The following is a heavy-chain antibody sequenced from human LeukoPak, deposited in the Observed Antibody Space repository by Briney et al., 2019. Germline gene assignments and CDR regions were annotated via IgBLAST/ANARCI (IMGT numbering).Heavy chain of an antibody. CDR3: ARSELGYNYHYMDV. D-gene: IGHD6-13*01. CDR1: GFTLSSYS. V-gene: IGHV3-21*01. Sequence: GGSLRLSCAASGFTLSSYSMKWVRQAPGKGLEWVSSISSSSIYIYYADSVKGRFTISRDNAKNSLYLQMNSLRAGDTAVYYCARSELGYNYHYMDVWGKGTTVTVSS. CDR2: ISSSSIYI. J-gene: IGHJ6*03.